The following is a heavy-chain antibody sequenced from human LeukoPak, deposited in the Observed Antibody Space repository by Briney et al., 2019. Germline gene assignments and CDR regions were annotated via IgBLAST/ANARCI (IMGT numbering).Heavy chain of an antibody. CDR3: ASDTAIGFDP. V-gene: IGHV3-74*01. D-gene: IGHD5-18*01. J-gene: IGHJ5*02. CDR1: GFTFSRYW. Sequence: PGGSLRLSCAASGFTFSRYWMHWVRQAPGKGLVWVSRADYDGSDTSYADSVRGRFTISRDNAKNSLYLQMNSLRAEDTAVYYCASDTAIGFDPWGQGTLVTVSS. CDR2: ADYDGSDT.